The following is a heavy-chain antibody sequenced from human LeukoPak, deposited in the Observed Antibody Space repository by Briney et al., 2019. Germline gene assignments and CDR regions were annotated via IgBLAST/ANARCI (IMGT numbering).Heavy chain of an antibody. CDR3: ATLIAAADHNWFDP. V-gene: IGHV1-24*01. J-gene: IGHJ5*02. CDR1: GYTVIDLS. CDR2: FDPEDGER. D-gene: IGHD6-13*01. Sequence: ASVKVSCKVSGYTVIDLSIHWVRQAPGKGLEWMAAFDPEDGERFYAQKFQCRVTLTEDTSTDTAYMELSSLRSEDTAVYYCATLIAAADHNWFDPWGRGTLVTVSS.